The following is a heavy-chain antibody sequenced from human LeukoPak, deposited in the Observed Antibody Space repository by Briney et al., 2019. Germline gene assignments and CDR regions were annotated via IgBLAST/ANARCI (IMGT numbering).Heavy chain of an antibody. CDR1: GFTFSNYD. CDR3: VDPDR. D-gene: IGHD3-22*01. CDR2: LNPKSGDT. V-gene: IGHV1-8*01. J-gene: IGHJ1*01. Sequence: ASVKVSCKASGFTFSNYDINWVRQAPGQGLEWMGWLNPKSGDTGYAQKFQGRVAMTRDTSIATAYMEVTKLRFDDAAVYYCVDPDRWGQGTLVTVSS.